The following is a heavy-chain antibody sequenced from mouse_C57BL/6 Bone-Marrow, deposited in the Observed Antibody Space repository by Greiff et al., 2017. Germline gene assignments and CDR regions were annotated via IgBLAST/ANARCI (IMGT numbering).Heavy chain of an antibody. J-gene: IGHJ3*01. CDR1: GYTFTDYE. V-gene: IGHV1-15*01. CDR3: TPYYGRSIAWFAY. CDR2: IDPETGGT. D-gene: IGHD1-1*01. Sequence: VQLQQSGAELVRPGASVTLSCKASGYTFTDYEMHWVKQTPVHGLEWIGAIDPETGGTAYNQKFKGKAILTADKSSSTAYMELRSLTSEDSAVYYCTPYYGRSIAWFAYWGQGTLVTVSA.